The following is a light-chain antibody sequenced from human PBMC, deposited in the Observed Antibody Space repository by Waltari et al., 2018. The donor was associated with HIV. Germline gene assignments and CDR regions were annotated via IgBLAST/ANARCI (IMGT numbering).Light chain of an antibody. J-gene: IGLJ2*01. CDR1: SSNIGRYT. CDR3: ATWDASLSGPV. V-gene: IGLV1-44*01. Sequence: QSELTQPPSASGTPGQRVTISCSGSSSNIGRYTVNWYQQLPGTAPKPLIYANHQRPSGVPDRFSGSQSDTSASLAIGGLQSEDEADYYCATWDASLSGPVFGGGTKLTVL. CDR2: ANH.